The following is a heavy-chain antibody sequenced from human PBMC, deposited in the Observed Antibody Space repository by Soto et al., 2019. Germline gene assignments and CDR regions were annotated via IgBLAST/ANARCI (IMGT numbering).Heavy chain of an antibody. D-gene: IGHD3-22*01. CDR2: ISAYNGNT. CDR3: ARGRLYDTSGLHFLEYFQH. CDR1: GYTFTSYG. V-gene: IGHV1-18*01. J-gene: IGHJ1*01. Sequence: QVQLVQSGGEVKKPGASVKVSCKASGYTFTSYGISWVRQAPGQGLEWMGWISAYNGNTNYAQNLQGRVTMTTDTSTSTAYMELRSLRSDDTAVYYCARGRLYDTSGLHFLEYFQHWGQGTLVTVAS.